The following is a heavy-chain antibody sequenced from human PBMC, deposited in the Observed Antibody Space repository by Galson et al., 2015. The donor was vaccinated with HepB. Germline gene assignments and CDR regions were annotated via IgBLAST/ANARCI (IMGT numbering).Heavy chain of an antibody. J-gene: IGHJ4*02. CDR3: TRGGQVAVATTKGDFDY. CDR1: GYTFTIYY. V-gene: IGHV1-46*01. CDR2: INPGDGST. D-gene: IGHD5-24*01. Sequence: SVKVSCKASGYTFTIYYMHWVRQAPGQGLEWMGLINPGDGSTSYAQKFQGRVTMTKDTSTSTVYMELSSLRSEDTAVYYCTRGGQVAVATTKGDFDYWGQGTLVTASS.